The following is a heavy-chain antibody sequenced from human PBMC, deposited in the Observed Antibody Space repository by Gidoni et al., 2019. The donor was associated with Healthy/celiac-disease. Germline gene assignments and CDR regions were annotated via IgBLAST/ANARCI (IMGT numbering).Heavy chain of an antibody. Sequence: EVQLVESGGGLVKPGGSLRLSCSTSGFTFSSYSMNWVRQAPGKGLEWVSSISSSSSYIYYADSVKGRFTISRDNAKNSLYLQMNSRRAEDTAVYYCAFSDYIWGDYWGQGTLVTVSS. CDR1: GFTFSSYS. V-gene: IGHV3-21*01. CDR2: ISSSSSYI. D-gene: IGHD3-16*01. J-gene: IGHJ4*02. CDR3: AFSDYIWGDY.